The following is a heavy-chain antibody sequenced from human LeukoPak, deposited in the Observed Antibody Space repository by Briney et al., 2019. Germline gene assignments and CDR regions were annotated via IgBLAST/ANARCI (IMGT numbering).Heavy chain of an antibody. J-gene: IGHJ5*02. Sequence: EASVKVSCKASGGTFSSYTISWVRQAPGQGPEWMGRIIPILGIANYAQKFQDRVTITADKSTSTAYMELSSLRSEDTAVYYCASKDWFDPWGQGTLVTVSS. V-gene: IGHV1-69*02. CDR3: ASKDWFDP. CDR2: IIPILGIA. CDR1: GGTFSSYT.